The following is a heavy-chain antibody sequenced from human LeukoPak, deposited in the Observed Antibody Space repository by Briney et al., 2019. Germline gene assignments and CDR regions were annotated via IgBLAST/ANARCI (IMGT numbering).Heavy chain of an antibody. Sequence: GGSLRLSCAASGFTVSSNYMSWVRQAPGKGLEWVSVIYSGGSTYYADSVKGRFTISRDNSKNTLYLQMNSLRAEDTAVYYCARTPRSDWSLEYFDYWGQGTLVTVSS. CDR2: IYSGGST. CDR3: ARTPRSDWSLEYFDY. J-gene: IGHJ4*02. D-gene: IGHD2-21*02. CDR1: GFTVSSNY. V-gene: IGHV3-66*01.